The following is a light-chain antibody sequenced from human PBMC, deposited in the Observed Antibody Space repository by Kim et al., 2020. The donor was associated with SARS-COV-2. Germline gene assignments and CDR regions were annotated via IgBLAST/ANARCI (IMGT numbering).Light chain of an antibody. CDR2: GNK. CDR3: AVWDVSLNGWV. V-gene: IGLV1-44*01. Sequence: GERVTICCSGSSANIGSETVSWYQRLPGTAPRLLIYGNKKRPSGVPDRFSASKSGTSASLAISGLQSDDEADYCCAVWDVSLNGWVFGGGTQLTVL. J-gene: IGLJ2*01. CDR1: SANIGSET.